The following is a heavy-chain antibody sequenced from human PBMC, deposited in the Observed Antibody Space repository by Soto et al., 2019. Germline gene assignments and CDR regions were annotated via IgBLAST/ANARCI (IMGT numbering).Heavy chain of an antibody. V-gene: IGHV1-3*01. CDR2: INAGNVNT. CDR3: ARGELGYGSSTSCYYSYSCGMDV. J-gene: IGHJ6*02. D-gene: IGHD2-2*01. CDR1: GYTFTSYS. Sequence: ASVKVSCKASGYTFTSYSTHWVRQAPGHRRERMGWINAGNVNTTYSQKFQGRVTITRDTSASTAYMGLSRLRSEDTAVYYCARGELGYGSSTSCYYSYSCGMDVWGRGTTVTVSS.